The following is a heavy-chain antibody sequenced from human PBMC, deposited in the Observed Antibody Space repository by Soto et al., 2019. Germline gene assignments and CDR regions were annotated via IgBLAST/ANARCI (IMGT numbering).Heavy chain of an antibody. D-gene: IGHD2-2*02. J-gene: IGHJ4*02. CDR3: ARDICSSTSCYSVYGVDY. CDR2: ISSNGGST. CDR1: GFTFSSYA. V-gene: IGHV3-64*01. Sequence: GGSLRLSCAASGFTFSSYAMHWVRQAPGKGLEYVSAISSNGGSTYYANSVKGRFTISRDNSKNTLYLQMGSLRAEDMAVYYCARDICSSTSCYSVYGVDYWGQGTLVTVSS.